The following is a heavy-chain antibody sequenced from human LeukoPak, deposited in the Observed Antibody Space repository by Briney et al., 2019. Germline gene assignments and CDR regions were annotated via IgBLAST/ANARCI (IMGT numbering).Heavy chain of an antibody. CDR2: IYYSGST. D-gene: IGHD3-3*01. CDR3: AKGFLEWLWLY. Sequence: SETLSLTCTVSGGSISSHYWSWIRQPPGKGLEWIGYIYYSGSTNYNPSLKSRVTISVDTSKNQFSLKLSSVTAADTAVYYCAKGFLEWLWLYWGQGTLVTVSS. J-gene: IGHJ4*02. CDR1: GGSISSHY. V-gene: IGHV4-59*11.